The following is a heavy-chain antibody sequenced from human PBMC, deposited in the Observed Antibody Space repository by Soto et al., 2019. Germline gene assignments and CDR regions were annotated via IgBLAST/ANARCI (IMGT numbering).Heavy chain of an antibody. Sequence: SETLSLTCTVSGGSVSSGSYYWSWIRQPPGKGLEWIGYIYYSGSTNYNPSLKSRVTISVDTSKNQFSLKLSSVTAADTAVYYCVRVYYDFWSGYYRNWFDPWGQGTLVTVSS. D-gene: IGHD3-3*01. CDR1: GGSVSSGSYY. J-gene: IGHJ5*02. CDR2: IYYSGST. CDR3: VRVYYDFWSGYYRNWFDP. V-gene: IGHV4-61*01.